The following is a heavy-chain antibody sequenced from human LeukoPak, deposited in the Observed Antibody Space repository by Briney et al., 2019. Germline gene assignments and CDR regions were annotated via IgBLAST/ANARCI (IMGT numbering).Heavy chain of an antibody. CDR2: IYYTGTT. CDR3: ARQGGGFWYFDL. V-gene: IGHV4-39*01. J-gene: IGHJ2*01. Sequence: SSETLSLTCTVSGGSISSSSYHWGWIRQPPGKGREWIGSIYYTGTTYYNPSLKSRVTVSVDTSKNQLSLKVSSVTAADTAVYYCARQGGGFWYFDLWGRGTLVTVSS. D-gene: IGHD6-25*01. CDR1: GGSISSSSYH.